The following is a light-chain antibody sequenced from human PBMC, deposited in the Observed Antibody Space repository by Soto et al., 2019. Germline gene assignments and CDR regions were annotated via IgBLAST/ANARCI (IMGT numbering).Light chain of an antibody. J-gene: IGKJ4*01. Sequence: EIVLTQSPGTLSLSPGERATLSCRASQSVGNNYLAWYQQKPGQAPRFLIYDASSRATGNPDRFSGSGSGTDFTLTISRLEPEDFAVYYCQQYGSTPLTFGGGTKVEIK. CDR2: DAS. V-gene: IGKV3-20*01. CDR1: QSVGNNY. CDR3: QQYGSTPLT.